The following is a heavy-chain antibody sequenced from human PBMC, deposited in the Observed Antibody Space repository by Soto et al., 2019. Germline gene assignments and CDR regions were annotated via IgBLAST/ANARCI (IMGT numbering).Heavy chain of an antibody. CDR1: GFTFSDYA. CDR2: VSHDGRNT. Sequence: VQLVESGGGVVQPGRSLRLSCAASGFTFSDYAMHWVRQAPGKGLEWVAVVSHDGRNTHYADSVKGRFTISRDSSKNTVSLEMTSPRAADTAVYYCAKGGRQWLVTSGFNYWGQGALVTVSS. CDR3: AKGGRQWLVTSGFNY. D-gene: IGHD6-19*01. V-gene: IGHV3-30*18. J-gene: IGHJ4*02.